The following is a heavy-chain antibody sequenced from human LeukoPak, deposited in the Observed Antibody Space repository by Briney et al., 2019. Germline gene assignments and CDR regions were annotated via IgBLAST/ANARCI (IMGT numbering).Heavy chain of an antibody. Sequence: GGSLRLSCAASGFTFSRYSMKCVRHAPEKEMEWVSYISSISSTIYYAGSVTGRFTISRDNAKNSLYLQMNSLRDEDTDVCYCARSFDYWGQGTLVTVSS. CDR3: ARSFDY. CDR1: GFTFSRYS. J-gene: IGHJ4*02. V-gene: IGHV3-48*02. CDR2: ISSISSTI.